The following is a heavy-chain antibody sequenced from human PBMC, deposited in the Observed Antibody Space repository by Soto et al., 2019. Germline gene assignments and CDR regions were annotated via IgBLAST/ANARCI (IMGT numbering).Heavy chain of an antibody. CDR2: ISASGGSA. V-gene: IGHV3-23*01. CDR1: GLNFSSYA. CDR3: AKDYQLWFGELLHHYYYYGMDV. J-gene: IGHJ6*02. D-gene: IGHD3-10*01. Sequence: GGSLRLSCAASGLNFSSYAMSWVRQATGKGVERVSAISASGGSAYYADAVKGRFTISGDNSKNTLYLQMNSLRAEDTAVYYCAKDYQLWFGELLHHYYYYGMDVWGQGTTITVSS.